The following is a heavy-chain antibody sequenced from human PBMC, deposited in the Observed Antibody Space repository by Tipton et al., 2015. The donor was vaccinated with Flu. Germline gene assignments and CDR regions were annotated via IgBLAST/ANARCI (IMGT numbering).Heavy chain of an antibody. V-gene: IGHV4-59*01. J-gene: IGHJ4*02. D-gene: IGHD3-22*01. CDR2: MYYSGST. CDR1: GDSISSYY. Sequence: TLSLTCTVSGDSISSYYWSWIRQPPGKGLEWIGYMYYSGSTKYNPSLKSRVTISIDTSKNQFSLKLTSVTAADTAVYYCARDLKWSSAHYNPFGYWGQGTLVTVSS. CDR3: ARDLKWSSAHYNPFGY.